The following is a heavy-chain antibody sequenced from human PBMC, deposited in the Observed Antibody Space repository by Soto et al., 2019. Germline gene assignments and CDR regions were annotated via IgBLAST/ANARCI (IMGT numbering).Heavy chain of an antibody. D-gene: IGHD2-8*01. Sequence: SVKVSCKASGFTFTSSAFQWVRQARGQRLEWIGWIAVGSGYTNYAHRFQDRVTLTRDMSTATTYIELSRLTSEDTAIYYCAAVPTAWQQMVPSDYWGLG. V-gene: IGHV1-58*01. CDR2: IAVGSGYT. J-gene: IGHJ4*02. CDR3: AAVPTAWQQMVPSDY. CDR1: GFTFTSSA.